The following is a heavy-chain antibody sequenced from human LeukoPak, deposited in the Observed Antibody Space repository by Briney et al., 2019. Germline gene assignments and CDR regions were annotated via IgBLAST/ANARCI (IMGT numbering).Heavy chain of an antibody. CDR3: AREGPIYGDYAKRGDY. CDR2: IYFSGST. Sequence: PSETLSLTCTVSGGSISSSSYYWGWIRQPPGKGLEWIGSIYFSGSTYYNPSLKSRVTISVDTSRNQFSLKLSSVTAADTAVYYCAREGPIYGDYAKRGDYWGQGTLVTVSS. V-gene: IGHV4-39*02. CDR1: GGSISSSSYY. D-gene: IGHD4-17*01. J-gene: IGHJ4*02.